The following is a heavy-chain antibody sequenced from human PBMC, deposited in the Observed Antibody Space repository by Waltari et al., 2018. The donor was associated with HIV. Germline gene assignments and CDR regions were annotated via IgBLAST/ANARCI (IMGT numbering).Heavy chain of an antibody. J-gene: IGHJ6*02. CDR1: GDSISSYY. CDR2: VYYTGTT. Sequence: QVQVQESSPGLVKPSETLSLTCTVSGDSISSYYWSWIRQPPGKGLEWVGYVYYTGTTHYNPSLKSRVTISLDTSKKQFFLRLTSVTAADTAVYYCARVGAASRNYFYYGVDVWGQGSTVTVSS. CDR3: ARVGAASRNYFYYGVDV. V-gene: IGHV4-59*01. D-gene: IGHD3-16*01.